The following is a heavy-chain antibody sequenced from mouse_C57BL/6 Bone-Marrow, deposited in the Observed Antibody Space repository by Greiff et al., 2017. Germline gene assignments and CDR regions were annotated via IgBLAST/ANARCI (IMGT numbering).Heavy chain of an antibody. Sequence: QVQLQQPGAELVRPGTSVKLSCKASGYTFTSYWMHWVKQRPGQGLEWIGVIDPSDSYTNYNQKFKGKATLTVDTSSSPAYMQLSSLTSEDSAVYYCARGNFWGQGTSVTVSS. J-gene: IGHJ4*01. CDR1: GYTFTSYW. CDR3: ARGNF. V-gene: IGHV1-59*01. CDR2: IDPSDSYT.